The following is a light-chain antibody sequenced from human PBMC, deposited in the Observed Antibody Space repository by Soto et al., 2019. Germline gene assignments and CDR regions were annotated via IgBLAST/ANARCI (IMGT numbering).Light chain of an antibody. V-gene: IGKV3-20*01. CDR3: QQYGYSFWT. CDR1: QSVSSTS. CDR2: SAS. J-gene: IGKJ1*01. Sequence: EIVLTQSPGTLSLSPGERATLSCRASQSVSSTSLAWYQQKPGQAPRLLIYSASSRATGIPDRFSGSGSGADYTLTISRLEPEDSAMYYCQQYGYSFWTFGQGTKVDIK.